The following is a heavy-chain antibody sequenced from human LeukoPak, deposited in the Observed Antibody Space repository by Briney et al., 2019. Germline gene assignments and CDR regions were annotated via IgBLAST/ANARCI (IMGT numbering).Heavy chain of an antibody. J-gene: IGHJ4*02. D-gene: IGHD1-14*01. CDR3: ATETIGRHYDY. Sequence: EGSLRLSCAASGFSFSSSGINWVRQAPGKGLERVSSIGSTGTDRYYADSVKGRFTISRDNAKNSLYLQMNSLRAEDTAVYYCATETIGRHYDYWGQGTLLTVSS. CDR1: GFSFSSSG. V-gene: IGHV3-21*01. CDR2: IGSTGTDR.